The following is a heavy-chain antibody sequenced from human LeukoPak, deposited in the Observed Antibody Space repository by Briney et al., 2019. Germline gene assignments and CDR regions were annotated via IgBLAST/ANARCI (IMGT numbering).Heavy chain of an antibody. CDR2: IYYSGST. D-gene: IGHD3-3*01. J-gene: IGHJ4*02. Sequence: PSETLSLTCTVSGGSINNYYWSWIRQPPGKGLEWIGYIYYSGSTNYNPSLKSRVTISVDTSKNQFSLKLSSVTAADTALYYCARDPWRRLDCWGQGTLVTVSS. CDR3: ARDPWRRLDC. CDR1: GGSINNYY. V-gene: IGHV4-59*01.